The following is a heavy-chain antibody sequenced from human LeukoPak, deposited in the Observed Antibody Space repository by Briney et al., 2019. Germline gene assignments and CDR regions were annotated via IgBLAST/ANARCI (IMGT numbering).Heavy chain of an antibody. D-gene: IGHD5-18*01. CDR2: INANSGGT. Sequence: GASVKVSCQASGYTFIGYYMHWVRQAPGQGLEWMGWINANSGGTNYAQKFQGRVTMTRDTSISTAYMELSRLRSDDTAVYYCARVRDGYNYGSNWFDPWGQGTLVTVAS. V-gene: IGHV1-2*02. CDR3: ARVRDGYNYGSNWFDP. CDR1: GYTFIGYY. J-gene: IGHJ5*02.